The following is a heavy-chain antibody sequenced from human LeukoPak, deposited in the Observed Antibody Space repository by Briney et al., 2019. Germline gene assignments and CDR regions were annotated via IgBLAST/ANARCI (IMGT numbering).Heavy chain of an antibody. CDR1: GGSLSGYY. V-gene: IGHV4-34*01. D-gene: IGHD3-3*01. J-gene: IGHJ4*02. CDR3: ARGRAISY. Sequence: SETLSLTCAVYGGSLSGYYWSWIRQPPGKGLEWIGEINHRGSTNYNPSLKSRVTISVDTSKNQFSLKLSSVTAADTAVYYCARGRAISYWGQGTLVTVSP. CDR2: INHRGST.